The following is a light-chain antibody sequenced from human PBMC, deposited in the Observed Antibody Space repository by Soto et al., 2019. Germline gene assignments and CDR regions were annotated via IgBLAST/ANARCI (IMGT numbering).Light chain of an antibody. V-gene: IGLV2-14*01. CDR3: SSYTSSSTSVV. Sequence: QSVLTQPASVSGSPGQSITISCTGTSSDVGGYKYVSWYQQHPGKAPKLMIYEVSDRPSGVSNRFSGSKSGNTASLTISGLLTEDEADYYCSSYTSSSTSVVFGGGTKLTVL. J-gene: IGLJ2*01. CDR2: EVS. CDR1: SSDVGGYKY.